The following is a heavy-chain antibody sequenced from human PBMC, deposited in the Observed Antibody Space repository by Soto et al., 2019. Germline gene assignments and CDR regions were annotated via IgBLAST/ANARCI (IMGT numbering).Heavy chain of an antibody. J-gene: IGHJ3*02. D-gene: IGHD6-19*01. CDR2: MNPNSGNT. CDR1: GYTFTSYD. Sequence: ASVKVSCKASGYTFTSYDINWVRQATGQGLEWMGWMNPNSGNTGYAQKFQGRVTMTRNTSISTAYMELSSMRPEDTAVYYCARSLNTPTIAVAGTPGEGDFDIWGQGTMVTVSS. V-gene: IGHV1-8*01. CDR3: ARSLNTPTIAVAGTPGEGDFDI.